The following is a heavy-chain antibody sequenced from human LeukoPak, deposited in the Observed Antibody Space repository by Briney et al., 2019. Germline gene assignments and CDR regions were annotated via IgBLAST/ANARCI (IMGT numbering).Heavy chain of an antibody. V-gene: IGHV4-39*07. J-gene: IGHJ4*02. Sequence: PSETLSLTCTVSGGSISSSSYYWGWIRQPPGKGLEWIGSIYYSGSTNYNPSLKSRGTISVETSKNQFSLKLSSVTAADTAVYYCARGSYYGSGRPFDYWGQGTLVTVSS. CDR1: GGSISSSSYY. CDR3: ARGSYYGSGRPFDY. D-gene: IGHD3-10*01. CDR2: IYYSGST.